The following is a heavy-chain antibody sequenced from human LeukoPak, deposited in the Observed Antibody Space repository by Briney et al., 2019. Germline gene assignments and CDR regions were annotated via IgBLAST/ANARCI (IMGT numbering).Heavy chain of an antibody. D-gene: IGHD3-10*01. CDR3: ARGLELWFGEAGVGWFDP. J-gene: IGHJ5*02. CDR2: MEPNSGNT. V-gene: IGHV1-8*01. Sequence: ASVKVSCTASGYSFSSYDINWVRQATGQGLEWMGWMEPNSGNTGYAQKFQGRVTMTRNKSISTAYMELSSLRSEDTAVYYCARGLELWFGEAGVGWFDPWGQGTLVTVSS. CDR1: GYSFSSYD.